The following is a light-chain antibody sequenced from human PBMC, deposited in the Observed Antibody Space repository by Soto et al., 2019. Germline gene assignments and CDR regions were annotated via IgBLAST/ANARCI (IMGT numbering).Light chain of an antibody. Sequence: QSVLTQPASVSGSPGQSSTISCTGTGSDVGGYNYVSWYQQHPGKAPKPMIYEVSNRPSGVSNRFSGSKSGNTASLTISGLQAEDGADYYCSSYTSSSARVFGGGTKVTVL. CDR2: EVS. V-gene: IGLV2-14*01. J-gene: IGLJ3*02. CDR3: SSYTSSSARV. CDR1: GSDVGGYNY.